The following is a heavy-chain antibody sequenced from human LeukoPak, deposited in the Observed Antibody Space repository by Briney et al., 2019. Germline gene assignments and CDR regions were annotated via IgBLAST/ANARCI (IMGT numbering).Heavy chain of an antibody. Sequence: SETLSLTCAVYGASFSGYYCSWIRQPPGKGLEWIGEINHSGSTTYNPSLKSRITISVDTSKSQFSLKLRSVTAADTAVFYCAVDSSGAARFDPWGQGTLVTVSS. D-gene: IGHD3-22*01. CDR1: GASFSGYY. CDR2: INHSGST. V-gene: IGHV4-34*01. J-gene: IGHJ5*02. CDR3: AVDSSGAARFDP.